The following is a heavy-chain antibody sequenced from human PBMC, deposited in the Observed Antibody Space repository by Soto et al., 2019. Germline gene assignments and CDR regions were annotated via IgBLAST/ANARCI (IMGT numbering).Heavy chain of an antibody. D-gene: IGHD2-15*01. CDR3: ELYCSGGGCYSFDY. J-gene: IGHJ4*02. CDR1: GFIVSRNY. CDR2: IYGDGRT. Sequence: EVQLVESGGGLVQPGGSLRLSCAASGFIVSRNYMGWVRQAPGKGLEWVSVIYGDGRTYYADSVKGRFTISRDNSKNTLYLQMDSLSAEDTAVYYCELYCSGGGCYSFDYWGQGTLVTVSS. V-gene: IGHV3-66*01.